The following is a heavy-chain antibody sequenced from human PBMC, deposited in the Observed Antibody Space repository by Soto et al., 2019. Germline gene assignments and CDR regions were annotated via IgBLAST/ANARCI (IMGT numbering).Heavy chain of an antibody. D-gene: IGHD3-3*01. CDR2: IIPIFGTA. CDR1: GGTFSSYA. Sequence: GASVKVSCKASGGTFSSYAISWVRQAPGQGLEWMGGIIPIFGTANYAQKFQGRVTITADESTSTAYMELSSLRSEDTAVYYCARGGDFRSGPHPYNWFDPWGQGTLVTVSS. CDR3: ARGGDFRSGPHPYNWFDP. J-gene: IGHJ5*02. V-gene: IGHV1-69*13.